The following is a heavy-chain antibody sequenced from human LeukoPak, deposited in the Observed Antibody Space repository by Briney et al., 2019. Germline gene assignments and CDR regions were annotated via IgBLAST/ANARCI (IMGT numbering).Heavy chain of an antibody. D-gene: IGHD3-10*01. CDR2: IYYSGST. Sequence: SETLSLTCTVSGGSISSSSYFWGWIRQPPGKGLEWIGSIYYSGSTNYNPSLKSRVTISVDRSKNQFSLKLSSVTAADTAVYYCARDRGGFDYRGQGTLVTVSS. CDR3: ARDRGGFDY. CDR1: GGSISSSSYF. J-gene: IGHJ4*02. V-gene: IGHV4-39*07.